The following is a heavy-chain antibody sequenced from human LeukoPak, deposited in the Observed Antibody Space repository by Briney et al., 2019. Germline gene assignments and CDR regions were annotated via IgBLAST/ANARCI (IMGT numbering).Heavy chain of an antibody. CDR1: GFIFSSCA. CDR2: ISGSGGST. J-gene: IGHJ4*02. CDR3: AKHRGRDGGYPFDY. D-gene: IGHD5-12*01. Sequence: GGSLRLSCATSGFIFSSCAMSWVRQAPGKGLEWVSVISGSGGSTNYAESVKGRFTISRDNSKNTLYLQMNSLRVEDTAVYYCAKHRGRDGGYPFDYWGPGTLVTVSS. V-gene: IGHV3-23*01.